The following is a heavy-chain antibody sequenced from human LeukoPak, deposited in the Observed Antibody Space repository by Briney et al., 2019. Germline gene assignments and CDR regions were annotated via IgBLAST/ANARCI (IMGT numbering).Heavy chain of an antibody. Sequence: QPGRSLRLSCAASGFTFSSYAMHWVRQAPGKGLEWVAVISYDGSNKYYADSVKGRFTISRDNSKNTPYLQTNSLRAEDTAVYYCARPRVGGKDWFDPWGQGTLVTVSS. CDR2: ISYDGSNK. J-gene: IGHJ5*02. CDR1: GFTFSSYA. V-gene: IGHV3-30-3*01. D-gene: IGHD4-23*01. CDR3: ARPRVGGKDWFDP.